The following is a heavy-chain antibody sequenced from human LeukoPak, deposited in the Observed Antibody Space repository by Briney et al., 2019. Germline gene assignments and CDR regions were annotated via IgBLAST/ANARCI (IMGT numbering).Heavy chain of an antibody. Sequence: GGSLRLSCEASGFSISLYTMNWVRQAPGKGLEWVSRMNTDGSRTNYADSVKGRFTISRDNAKNTLYLQMKSLRAEDTAVYYCARGPSGSRHYMDVWGKGTTLIVSS. J-gene: IGHJ6*03. V-gene: IGHV3-74*01. D-gene: IGHD3-10*01. CDR3: ARGPSGSRHYMDV. CDR2: MNTDGSRT. CDR1: GFSISLYT.